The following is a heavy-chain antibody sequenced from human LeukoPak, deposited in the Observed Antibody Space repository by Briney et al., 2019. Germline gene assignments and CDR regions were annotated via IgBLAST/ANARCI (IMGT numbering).Heavy chain of an antibody. CDR2: ISSSSSYI. CDR3: AKDYCGGDCYPDY. D-gene: IGHD2-21*02. CDR1: GFTFSTYS. Sequence: GGSLRLSCAASGFTFSTYSMNWVRQAPGKGLEWVSSISSSSSYIYYADSVKGRFTISRDNAKNSLYLQMNSLRAEDTAVYYCAKDYCGGDCYPDYWGQGTLVTVSS. V-gene: IGHV3-21*01. J-gene: IGHJ4*02.